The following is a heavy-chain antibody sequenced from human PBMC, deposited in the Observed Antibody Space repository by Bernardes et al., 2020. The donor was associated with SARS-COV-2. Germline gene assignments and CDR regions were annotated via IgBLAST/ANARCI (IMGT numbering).Heavy chain of an antibody. Sequence: ASVKVSCKASGYTFTSYDINWVRQATGQGLEWMGWMNPNSGNTGYAQKFQGRVTMTRNTSISTAYMELSSLRSEDTAVYYCARGLGQWELLNWFDPWCQGTLVIVSA. CDR1: GYTFTSYD. J-gene: IGHJ5*02. D-gene: IGHD1-26*01. CDR3: ARGLGQWELLNWFDP. CDR2: MNPNSGNT. V-gene: IGHV1-8*01.